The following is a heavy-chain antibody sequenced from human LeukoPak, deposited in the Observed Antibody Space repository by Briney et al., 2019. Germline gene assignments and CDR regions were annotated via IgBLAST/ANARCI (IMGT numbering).Heavy chain of an antibody. CDR2: IYYSGST. Sequence: PSETLSLTCTVSGGSISSYYWSWIRQPPGKGLEWIGYIYYSGSTNYNPSLKSRVTISVDKSKNQFYLKLSSVTAADTAVYYCARDEYSSSWDYYYYYMDVWGKGTTVTVSS. V-gene: IGHV4-59*12. D-gene: IGHD6-13*01. CDR1: GGSISSYY. J-gene: IGHJ6*03. CDR3: ARDEYSSSWDYYYYYMDV.